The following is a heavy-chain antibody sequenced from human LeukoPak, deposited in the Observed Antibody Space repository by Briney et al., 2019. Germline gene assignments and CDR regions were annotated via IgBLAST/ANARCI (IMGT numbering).Heavy chain of an antibody. CDR3: AREGYRSHYFDY. CDR1: GYTFTSYY. J-gene: IGHJ4*02. D-gene: IGHD5-18*01. V-gene: IGHV1-46*01. Sequence: ASVKVSCKASGYTFTSYYMHWVRQAPGQGLEWMGIINPSGGSASYAQKFQGRVTMTRDTSTSTAYMELRSLRSDDTAVYYCAREGYRSHYFDYWGQGTLVTVSS. CDR2: INPSGGSA.